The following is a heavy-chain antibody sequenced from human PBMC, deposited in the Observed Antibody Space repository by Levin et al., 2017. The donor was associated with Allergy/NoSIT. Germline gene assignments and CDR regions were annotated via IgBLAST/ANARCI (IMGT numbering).Heavy chain of an antibody. CDR1: GFTFSSYA. Sequence: GESLKISCAASGFTFSSYAMHWVRQAPGKGLEWVAVISYDGSNKYYADSVKGRFTISRDNSKNSLYLQMNSLRAEDTAVYYCARDRVQWGMITCGGASLWGQGTLVTVSS. V-gene: IGHV3-30*04. D-gene: IGHD3-16*01. CDR2: ISYDGSNK. J-gene: IGHJ4*02. CDR3: ARDRVQWGMITCGGASL.